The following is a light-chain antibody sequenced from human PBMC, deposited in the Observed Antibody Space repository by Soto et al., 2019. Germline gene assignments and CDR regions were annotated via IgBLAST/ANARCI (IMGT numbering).Light chain of an antibody. Sequence: EVVMTQFPATLSVSPGGRATLSCRASQSVWSNLAWYQQKPGQAPRLLIYGASTRATGVPAKFSGSGSGTECTLTISSLQTEDFGVYYCQQYDNRSPLTFGGGTKVEI. CDR3: QQYDNRSPLT. J-gene: IGKJ4*01. CDR1: QSVWSN. V-gene: IGKV3-15*01. CDR2: GAS.